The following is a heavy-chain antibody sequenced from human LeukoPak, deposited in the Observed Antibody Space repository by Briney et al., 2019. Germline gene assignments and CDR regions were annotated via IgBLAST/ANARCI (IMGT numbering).Heavy chain of an antibody. CDR3: ARGIEMATFYFDY. CDR2: ISYDGSNK. Sequence: GGSLRLSCAASGFTFSSHAMHWVRQAPGKGLEWVAVISYDGSNKYYADSVKGRFTISRDNSKNTLYLQMNSLRAEDTAVYYCARGIEMATFYFDYWGQGTLVTVSS. J-gene: IGHJ4*02. CDR1: GFTFSSHA. V-gene: IGHV3-30-3*01. D-gene: IGHD5-24*01.